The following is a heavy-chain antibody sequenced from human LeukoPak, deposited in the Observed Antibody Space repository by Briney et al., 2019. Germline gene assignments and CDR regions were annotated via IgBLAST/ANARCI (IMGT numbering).Heavy chain of an antibody. CDR1: GYTFISYG. J-gene: IGHJ6*02. V-gene: IGHV1-18*01. CDR3: ARPYSDGGLWRYYYYYGMDV. Sequence: ASVKVSCKASGYTFISYGITWVRQAPGQGLEWMGWINPHSGHTNYPQKLQDRISMTTDTSTNTAYLELRSLRSDDTAVYYCARPYSDGGLWRYYYYYGMDVWGQGTTNTVSS. D-gene: IGHD5-18*01. CDR2: INPHSGHT.